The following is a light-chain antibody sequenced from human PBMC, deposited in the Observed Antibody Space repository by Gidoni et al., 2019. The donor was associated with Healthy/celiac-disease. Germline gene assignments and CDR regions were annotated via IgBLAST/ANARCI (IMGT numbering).Light chain of an antibody. Sequence: DIQMTQSPSSLSASVGDRVTITCRASQGISNSLAWYQQKPGKAPKLLLYAASRLESGVPSRFSGSGSGTDYTLTISSLQPEDFATYYCQQYYSTPGWTFGQGTKVEIK. J-gene: IGKJ1*01. CDR2: AAS. V-gene: IGKV1-NL1*01. CDR1: QGISNS. CDR3: QQYYSTPGWT.